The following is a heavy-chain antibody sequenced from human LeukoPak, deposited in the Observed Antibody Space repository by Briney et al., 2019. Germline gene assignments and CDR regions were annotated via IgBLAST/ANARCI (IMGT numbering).Heavy chain of an antibody. D-gene: IGHD3-10*01. CDR3: ARARRFGELLSTDFDY. CDR2: ISSSSSYI. V-gene: IGHV3-21*01. Sequence: GGSLRLSCAASGFTFSSYAMSWVRQAPGKGLEWVSSISSSSSYIYYADSVKGRFTISRDNAKNSLYLQMNSLRAEDTAVYYCARARRFGELLSTDFDYWGQGTLVTVSS. CDR1: GFTFSSYA. J-gene: IGHJ4*02.